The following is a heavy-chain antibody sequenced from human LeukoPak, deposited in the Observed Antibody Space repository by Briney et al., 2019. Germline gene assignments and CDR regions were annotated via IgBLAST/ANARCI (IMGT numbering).Heavy chain of an antibody. CDR2: LHTGGRT. CDR1: GFIVSNSY. J-gene: IGHJ6*02. Sequence: PGGSLRLSCAASGFIVSNSYMSWVRQAPGKGLEWVSVLHTGGRTFYADSVMGRFTISTDNSKNTLFLQMNSLRAEDTAVYYCAREGDLYCGMDVWGQGTTVTVSS. CDR3: AREGDLYCGMDV. D-gene: IGHD3-10*01. V-gene: IGHV3-53*01.